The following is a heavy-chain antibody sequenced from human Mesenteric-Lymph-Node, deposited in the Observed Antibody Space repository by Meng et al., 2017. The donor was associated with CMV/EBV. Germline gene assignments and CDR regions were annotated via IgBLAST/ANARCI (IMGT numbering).Heavy chain of an antibody. CDR1: GYTFTGYY. D-gene: IGHD2-15*01. J-gene: IGHJ6*02. V-gene: IGHV1-2*02. CDR3: ARDDNCSGGSCYSYYGLDV. CDR2: INPNSGGT. Sequence: ASVKVSCKTSGYTFTGYYVHWVRQAPGQGLEWLGWINPNSGGTNYAQKFQGRVTMTRDTSISTAHMELSRLRSDDTAVYYCARDDNCSGGSCYSYYGLDVWGQGTTVTVSS.